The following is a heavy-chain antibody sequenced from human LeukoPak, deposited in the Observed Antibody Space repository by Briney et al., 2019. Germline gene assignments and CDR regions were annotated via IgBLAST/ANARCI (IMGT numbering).Heavy chain of an antibody. CDR2: IYLRGST. CDR1: GYSISSGYY. V-gene: IGHV4-38-2*02. D-gene: IGHD6-13*01. CDR3: ARVGVSSSWGGDWFDP. Sequence: SETLSLTCTVSGYSISSGYYWGWIRQPPGKGLEWVGSIYLRGSTNNNPSLKSRVTISVDTSKNQFSLKLSSVTAADTAVYYCARVGVSSSWGGDWFDPWGQGTLVTVSS. J-gene: IGHJ5*02.